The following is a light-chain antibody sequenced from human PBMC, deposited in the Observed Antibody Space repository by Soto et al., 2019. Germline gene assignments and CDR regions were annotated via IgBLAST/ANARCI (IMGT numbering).Light chain of an antibody. CDR2: DES. Sequence: DIQMTQSPSSLSASVGDRVTITCRAGQNIGTSLNWHQQKPGEAPKLLISDESTLQSGVPSRFSGSGSGRDFTLTISSLQLADFATYYWQQSYSTPLTFGGGTKVEI. CDR1: QNIGTS. CDR3: QQSYSTPLT. V-gene: IGKV1-39*01. J-gene: IGKJ4*01.